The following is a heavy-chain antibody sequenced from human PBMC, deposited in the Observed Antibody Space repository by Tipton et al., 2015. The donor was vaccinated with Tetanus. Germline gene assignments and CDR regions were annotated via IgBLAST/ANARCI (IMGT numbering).Heavy chain of an antibody. Sequence: QVQLVQSGAELKKPGASVKVSCKASGYTFTGYYMYWVRQAPGQGLEWMGWIDPNSGGTVYAQKFQGRVTMTRDTSISTAYMELRSLRSDDTAVYYCARGRGDYIYYGMDVWGPGTTVTVS. J-gene: IGHJ6*02. CDR1: GYTFTGYY. V-gene: IGHV1-2*02. CDR3: ARGRGDYIYYGMDV. D-gene: IGHD3-22*01. CDR2: IDPNSGGT.